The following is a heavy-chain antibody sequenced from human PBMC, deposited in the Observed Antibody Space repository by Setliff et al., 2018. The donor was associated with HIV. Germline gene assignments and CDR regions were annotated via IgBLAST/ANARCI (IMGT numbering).Heavy chain of an antibody. Sequence: ASVKVSCKASGYTFTNYDINWVRQAPGQGLEWMGWMNPNSGNTGYAQKFQGRVTMTRDTSTSTVYMELSSLRSEDTAVYYCARGGYNYRPPSDAFDIWGQGTMVTVSS. CDR3: ARGGYNYRPPSDAFDI. CDR1: GYTFTNYD. V-gene: IGHV1-8*02. J-gene: IGHJ3*02. D-gene: IGHD5-12*01. CDR2: MNPNSGNT.